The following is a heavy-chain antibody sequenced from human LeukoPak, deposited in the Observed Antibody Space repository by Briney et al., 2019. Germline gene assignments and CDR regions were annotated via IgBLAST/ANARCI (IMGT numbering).Heavy chain of an antibody. CDR2: IQPGDSQT. Sequence: GESLKISCKGSGYTFTNYWIDWVRQMPGKVLEWMGLIQPGDSQTRYSPSFQGQVTFSDDKSISTAYLQWSSLRASDTAMYYCARRLETGGFDIWGQGTMVTVSS. D-gene: IGHD1-1*01. CDR1: GYTFTNYW. CDR3: ARRLETGGFDI. J-gene: IGHJ3*02. V-gene: IGHV5-51*01.